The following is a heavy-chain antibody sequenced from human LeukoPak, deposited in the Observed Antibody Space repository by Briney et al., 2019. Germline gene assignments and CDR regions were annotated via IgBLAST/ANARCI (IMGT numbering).Heavy chain of an antibody. J-gene: IGHJ5*02. CDR1: GFTCSNYW. CDR3: ARDNGMGRFVP. D-gene: IGHD1-14*01. Sequence: GGSLRLYCAACGFTCSNYWMDWVRQAQGMGLVWVSRITTDGSITSCADSVKGRFTISRDNAKNTVYLQMNSLRADDTAVYYCARDNGMGRFVPWGPGTLVTVSS. V-gene: IGHV3-74*01. CDR2: ITTDGSIT.